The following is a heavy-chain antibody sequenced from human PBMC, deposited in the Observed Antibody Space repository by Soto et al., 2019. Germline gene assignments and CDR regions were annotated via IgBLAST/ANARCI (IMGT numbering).Heavy chain of an antibody. D-gene: IGHD3-22*01. Sequence: QMQLVQSGPEVKKPGTSVKVSCKASGFTFTSSALQWVRQARGQRLEGIGGIVVGSGNTNNAQKFQERVTITRDMSPSTAYMELSSLRSEDTAVYYCAAAYYDSSAYLGYWGQGTLVTVSS. CDR2: IVVGSGNT. CDR1: GFTFTSSA. CDR3: AAAYYDSSAYLGY. J-gene: IGHJ4*02. V-gene: IGHV1-58*01.